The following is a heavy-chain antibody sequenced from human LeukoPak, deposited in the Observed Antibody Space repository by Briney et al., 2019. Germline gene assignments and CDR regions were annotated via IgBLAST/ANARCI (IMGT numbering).Heavy chain of an antibody. Sequence: PGGSLRLSCAASGFTFSNFAMNWVRQAPGKGLEWVSTISGSGGSTYYADSVKGRFTISRGNSKNTLYLQMNSLRAEDTAVYYCAKMVHTEQWLVLFDYWGQGTLVTVSS. CDR2: ISGSGGST. J-gene: IGHJ4*02. CDR3: AKMVHTEQWLVLFDY. V-gene: IGHV3-23*01. D-gene: IGHD6-19*01. CDR1: GFTFSNFA.